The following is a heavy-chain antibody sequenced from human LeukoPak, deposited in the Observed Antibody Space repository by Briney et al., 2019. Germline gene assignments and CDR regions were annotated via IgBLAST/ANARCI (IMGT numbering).Heavy chain of an antibody. V-gene: IGHV3-21*01. J-gene: IGHJ3*02. CDR1: GFTFSSYS. Sequence: AGGSLRLSCAASGFTFSSYSMNWVRQAPGKGLEWVSSFSSSSSYIYYADSVKGRFTISRDNAKNSLYLQMNSLRAEDTAVYYCARDQEGPAAILEDAFDIWGQGTMVTVSS. CDR2: FSSSSSYI. D-gene: IGHD2-2*02. CDR3: ARDQEGPAAILEDAFDI.